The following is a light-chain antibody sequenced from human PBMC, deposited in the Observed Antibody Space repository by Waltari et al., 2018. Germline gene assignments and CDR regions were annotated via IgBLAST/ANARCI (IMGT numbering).Light chain of an antibody. CDR3: QVWDSSGDHPGHV. Sequence: SSVLTQPPSLSVAPGKTARITCGGDNIGRRTVHWYQPKPGQAPGLVVYDNSERPSVIPGRCAGSTCGTTASLTMRRVEPGDEADCYCQVWDSSGDHPGHVFGPGTKVTVL. J-gene: IGLJ1*01. CDR1: NIGRRT. CDR2: DNS. V-gene: IGLV3-21*03.